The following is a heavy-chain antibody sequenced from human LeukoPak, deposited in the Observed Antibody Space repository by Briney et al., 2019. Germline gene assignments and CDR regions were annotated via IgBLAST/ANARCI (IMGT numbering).Heavy chain of an antibody. D-gene: IGHD6-13*01. CDR1: GGTFSSYA. Sequence: SVKVSCKASGGTFSSYAISWVRQAPGQGLEWMGRIIPIFGTANNAQKFQGRVTITTDESTSTAYMELSSLRSEDTAVYYCARGAAGTRTNWFDPWGQGTLVTVSS. CDR2: IIPIFGTA. V-gene: IGHV1-69*05. J-gene: IGHJ5*02. CDR3: ARGAAGTRTNWFDP.